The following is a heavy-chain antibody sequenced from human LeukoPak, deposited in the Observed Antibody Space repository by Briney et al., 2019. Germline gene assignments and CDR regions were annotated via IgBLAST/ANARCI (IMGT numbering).Heavy chain of an antibody. Sequence: SQTLSLTCAVSGGSISSGGYSWSWIRQPPGKGLEWIGYIYHSGSTYYNPSLKSRVTISVDRSKNKFSLKLSSVTAADTAVYYCARGGPYYYDSSGSSQAHAFDIWGQGTMVTVSS. CDR3: ARGGPYYYDSSGSSQAHAFDI. J-gene: IGHJ3*02. CDR2: IYHSGST. V-gene: IGHV4-30-2*01. D-gene: IGHD3-22*01. CDR1: GGSISSGGYS.